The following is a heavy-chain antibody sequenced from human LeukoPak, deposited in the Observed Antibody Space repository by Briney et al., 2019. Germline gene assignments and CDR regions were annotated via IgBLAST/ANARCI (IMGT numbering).Heavy chain of an antibody. Sequence: PGGSLRLSCAASGFTVSSNYMSWVRQAPGKRLEWVSVIYSGGSTYYADSVKGRFTISRDNSKNTLYLQMNSLRAEDTAVYYCAKELPDQNWFDPWGQGTLVTVSS. CDR3: AKELPDQNWFDP. CDR2: IYSGGST. J-gene: IGHJ5*02. CDR1: GFTVSSNY. D-gene: IGHD1-26*01. V-gene: IGHV3-53*01.